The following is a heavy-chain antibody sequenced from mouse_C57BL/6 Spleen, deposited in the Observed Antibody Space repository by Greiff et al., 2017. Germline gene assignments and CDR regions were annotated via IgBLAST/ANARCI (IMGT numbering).Heavy chain of an antibody. CDR1: GYTFTSYW. CDR3: TRGSDYYGFCAY. CDR2: IDPSDSYT. V-gene: IGHV1-69*01. D-gene: IGHD1-1*01. Sequence: VQLQQPGAELVMPGASVKLSCKASGYTFTSYWMHWVKQRPGQGLEWIGEIDPSDSYTNYNQKFKGKSTLTVDKSSSTAYMQHSSLTSEDSAVYYCTRGSDYYGFCAYWGQGTLVTVSA. J-gene: IGHJ3*01.